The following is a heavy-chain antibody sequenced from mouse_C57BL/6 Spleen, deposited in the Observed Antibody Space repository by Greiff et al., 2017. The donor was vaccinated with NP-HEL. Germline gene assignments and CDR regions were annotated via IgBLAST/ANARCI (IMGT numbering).Heavy chain of an antibody. J-gene: IGHJ4*01. Sequence: EVQLQESGPGLVKPSQSLSLTCSVTGYSITSGYYWNWIRQFPGNKLEWMGYISYDGSNNYNPSLKNRISITRDTSKNQFFLTLNSVTTEDTATYYCARVDGYSYAMDYWGQGTSVTVSS. CDR1: GYSITSGYY. CDR2: ISYDGSN. D-gene: IGHD2-3*01. CDR3: ARVDGYSYAMDY. V-gene: IGHV3-6*01.